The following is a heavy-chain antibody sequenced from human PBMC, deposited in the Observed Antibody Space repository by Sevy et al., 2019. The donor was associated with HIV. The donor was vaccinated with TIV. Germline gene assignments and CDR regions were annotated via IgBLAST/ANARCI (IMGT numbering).Heavy chain of an antibody. V-gene: IGHV4-59*01. D-gene: IGHD3-3*01. Sequence: SETLSLTCTVSGGSISSYYWSWIRQPPGKGLEWIGYIYYSGSTNYNPPLKSRVTISVDTSKNQFSLKLSSVTAADTAVYYCARDTYYDFWSGYYTSGYYYGMDVWGQGTTVTVSS. J-gene: IGHJ6*02. CDR3: ARDTYYDFWSGYYTSGYYYGMDV. CDR1: GGSISSYY. CDR2: IYYSGST.